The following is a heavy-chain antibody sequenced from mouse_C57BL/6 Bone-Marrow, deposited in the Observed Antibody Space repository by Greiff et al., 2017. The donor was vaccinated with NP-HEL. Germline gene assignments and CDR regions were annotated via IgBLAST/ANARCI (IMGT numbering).Heavy chain of an antibody. CDR2: IYPGSGST. J-gene: IGHJ1*03. D-gene: IGHD2-1*01. CDR3: ARSRGNYLYWYFDV. CDR1: GYTFTSYW. Sequence: QVQLKQSGAELVKPGASVKMSCKASGYTFTSYWITWVKQRPGKGLEWIGDIYPGSGSTNYNEKLKSKATLTVDTSSSTAYMQVSSLTSEDSAVYYWARSRGNYLYWYFDVWGTGTTVTVSS. V-gene: IGHV1-55*01.